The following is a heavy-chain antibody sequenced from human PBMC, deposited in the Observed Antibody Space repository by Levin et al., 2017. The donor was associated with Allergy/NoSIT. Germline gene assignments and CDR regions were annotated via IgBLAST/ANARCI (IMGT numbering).Heavy chain of an antibody. CDR2: IIPIFGTA. J-gene: IGHJ6*03. CDR3: AREGREYCSSTSCYFYYMDV. V-gene: IGHV1-69*13. D-gene: IGHD2-2*01. Sequence: ASVKVSCKASGGTFSSYAISWVRQAPGQGLEWMGGIIPIFGTANYAQKFQGRVTITADESTSTAYMELSSLRSEDTAVYYCAREGREYCSSTSCYFYYMDVWGKGTTVTVSS. CDR1: GGTFSSYA.